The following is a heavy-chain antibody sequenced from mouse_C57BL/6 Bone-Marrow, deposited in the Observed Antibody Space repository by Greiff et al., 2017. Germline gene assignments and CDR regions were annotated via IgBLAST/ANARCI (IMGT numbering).Heavy chain of an antibody. Sequence: VQLQQSGPGLVAPSQSLSITCTVSGFSLTSYGVHWVRQSPGKGLEWLGVIWSGGSTDYNAAFMSRLSITKDNSKSQVFFKMNSLQADDTSIYYCAKRGIYYDYDCAMDYWGQGTSVTVSS. J-gene: IGHJ4*01. D-gene: IGHD2-4*01. CDR3: AKRGIYYDYDCAMDY. CDR2: IWSGGST. CDR1: GFSLTSYG. V-gene: IGHV2-5*01.